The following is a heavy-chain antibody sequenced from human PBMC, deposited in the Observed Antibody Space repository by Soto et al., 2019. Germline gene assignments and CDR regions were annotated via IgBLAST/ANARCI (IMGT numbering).Heavy chain of an antibody. V-gene: IGHV3-33*01. CDR1: GFTFSSYG. D-gene: IGHD7-27*01. Sequence: QVQLVESGGGVVQPGRSLRLSCAASGFTFSSYGMHWVRQAPGKGLEWVAVIWYDGSNKYYADSVKGRFTISRDNSKNTLYLQMNSLRAEDTAVYYCSRWTSRGCNSGYMDVWGHGTTVTVFS. CDR2: IWYDGSNK. J-gene: IGHJ6*02. CDR3: SRWTSRGCNSGYMDV.